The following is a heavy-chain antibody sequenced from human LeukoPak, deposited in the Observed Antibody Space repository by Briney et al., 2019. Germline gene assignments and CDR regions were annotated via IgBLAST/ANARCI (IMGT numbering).Heavy chain of an antibody. CDR1: GFSFTFTKNW. CDR2: IYPGDSDT. J-gene: IGHJ3*02. V-gene: IGHV5-51*01. CDR3: ARHRTTVITGTFDI. D-gene: IGHD4-23*01. Sequence: PGESLKISCKASGFSFTFTKNWIGWVRQVPGKGLEWMGIIYPGDSDTRYSPSFQGQVTISADKSISTAYLRLSSLKASDTAMYYCARHRTTVITGTFDIWGQGTVVTVSS.